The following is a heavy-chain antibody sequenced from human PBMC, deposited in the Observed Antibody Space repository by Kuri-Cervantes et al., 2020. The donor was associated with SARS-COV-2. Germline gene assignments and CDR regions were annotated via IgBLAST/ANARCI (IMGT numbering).Heavy chain of an antibody. J-gene: IGHJ4*02. CDR2: INHSGST. V-gene: IGHV4-34*01. Sequence: SETLSLTCAVYGGSFSGYYWSWTRQPPGKGLEWTGEINHSGSTNYNPSLKSRVPISVDTSKNQFSLKLSSVTAADTAVYYCATPAPYSGSYLGYLDYWGQGTLVTVSS. CDR1: GGSFSGYY. D-gene: IGHD1-26*01. CDR3: ATPAPYSGSYLGYLDY.